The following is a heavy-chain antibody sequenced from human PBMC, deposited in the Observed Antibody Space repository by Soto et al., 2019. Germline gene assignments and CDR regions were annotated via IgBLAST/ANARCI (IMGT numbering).Heavy chain of an antibody. CDR1: GFALSRYV. V-gene: IGHV3-64*01. J-gene: IGHJ3*01. D-gene: IGHD3-22*01. CDR2: ISSNGGST. CDR3: ARAERGDYDSSGYYLGPHAFDF. Sequence: GGSLRLSCAASGFALSRYVMHWVRQAPGKGLEYVSAISSNGGSTYYANSVKGRFTISRDNSKNTLYLQMNSLRAEDTAVYYCARAERGDYDSSGYYLGPHAFDFSAQGTMVTGSS.